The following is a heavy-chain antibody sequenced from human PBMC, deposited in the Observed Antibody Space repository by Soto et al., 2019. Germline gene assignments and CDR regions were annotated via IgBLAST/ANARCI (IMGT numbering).Heavy chain of an antibody. CDR3: ARDRGVSPPNYYYYGMDV. V-gene: IGHV3-53*02. CDR2: IYSGGST. CDR1: GFTVSSNY. J-gene: IGHJ6*02. Sequence: EVQLVETGGGLIQPGGALRLSCAASGFTVSSNYMSWVRQAPGKGLEWDSVIYSGGSTYYADSVKGRFTISRDNSKNTLYLQMNSLRAEDTAVYYCARDRGVSPPNYYYYGMDVWGQGTTVTVSS. D-gene: IGHD3-10*01.